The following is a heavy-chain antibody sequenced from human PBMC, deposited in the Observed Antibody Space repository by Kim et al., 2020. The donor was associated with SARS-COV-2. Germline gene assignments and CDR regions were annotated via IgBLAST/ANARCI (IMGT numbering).Heavy chain of an antibody. CDR2: IYYSGST. CDR3: ARVNGIAVAGTITMETDDYHDYGMDV. V-gene: IGHV4-59*01. Sequence: SETLSLTCTVSGCSISSYYWSWIRQPPGKGLEWIGYIYYSGSTNYNPSRKTRVTISVDTSTNQFLLKLSSVTAADTAVYYCARVNGIAVAGTITMETDDYHDYGMDVWGQGTTVTVSS. CDR1: GCSISSYY. J-gene: IGHJ6*02. D-gene: IGHD6-19*01.